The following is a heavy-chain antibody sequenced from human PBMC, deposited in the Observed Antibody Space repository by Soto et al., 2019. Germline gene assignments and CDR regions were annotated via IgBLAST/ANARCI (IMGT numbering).Heavy chain of an antibody. CDR3: AKARYFDWLFPFDY. J-gene: IGHJ4*02. Sequence: GGSLRLSCAASGFTFSSYAMSWVRQAPGKGLEWVSAISGSGGSTYYADSVKGRFTISRDNSKNTLYLQMNSLRAEDMAVYYCAKARYFDWLFPFDYWGQGTLVTVSS. CDR1: GFTFSSYA. D-gene: IGHD3-9*01. V-gene: IGHV3-23*01. CDR2: ISGSGGST.